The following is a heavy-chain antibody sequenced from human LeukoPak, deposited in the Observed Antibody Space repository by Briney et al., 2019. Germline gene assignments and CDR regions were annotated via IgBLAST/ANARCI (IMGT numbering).Heavy chain of an antibody. Sequence: GGSLRLSCAASGFTFSSYWMSWVRQAPGKGLVWVSRINTDESSTSYADSVKGRFTISRDNAKNTLYLQMNSLRAEDTAVYYCARKGNAFDIWGQGTMVTVSS. CDR1: GFTFSSYW. CDR3: ARKGNAFDI. D-gene: IGHD3-10*01. CDR2: INTDESST. J-gene: IGHJ3*02. V-gene: IGHV3-74*01.